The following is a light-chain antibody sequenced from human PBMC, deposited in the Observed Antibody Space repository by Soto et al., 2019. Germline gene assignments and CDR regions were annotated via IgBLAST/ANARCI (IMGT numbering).Light chain of an antibody. CDR2: AAS. CDR3: QQSYSKIVT. V-gene: IGKV1-39*01. Sequence: DLQMTQSPSSLSASVGDRVSITCRASQSISTYLNWYQQEQGKAPKLLIYAASSLQSGVPSRFSGSGSGTDFTLTITSLEPEDFATYYCQQSYSKIVTFGPGTRVDFK. J-gene: IGKJ3*01. CDR1: QSISTY.